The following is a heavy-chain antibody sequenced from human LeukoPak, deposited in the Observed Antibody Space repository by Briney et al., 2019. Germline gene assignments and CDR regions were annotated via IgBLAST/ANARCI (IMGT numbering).Heavy chain of an antibody. CDR3: ARVVGASFAPIALDC. CDR1: GGSISSSSYY. D-gene: IGHD1-26*01. V-gene: IGHV4-39*07. Sequence: SETLSLTCTVSGGSISSSSYYWGWIRQPPGKGLEWIGSIYYSGSTYYNPSLKSRVTISVDTSKNQFSLKLSSVTAADTAVYYCARVVGASFAPIALDCWGQGTLVTVSS. J-gene: IGHJ4*02. CDR2: IYYSGST.